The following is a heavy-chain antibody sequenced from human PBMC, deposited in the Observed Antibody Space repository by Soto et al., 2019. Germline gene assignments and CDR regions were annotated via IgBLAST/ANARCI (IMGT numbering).Heavy chain of an antibody. CDR2: IYYSGST. CDR3: ARRGGGVLLWFGELFEAIGSDAFDI. Sequence: PSETLSLTCTVSGGSISSSSYYWGWIRQPPGKGLEWIGSIYYSGSTYYNPSLKSRVTISVDTSKNQFSLKLSSVTAADTAVYYCARRGGGVLLWFGELFEAIGSDAFDIWGQGTMVTVS. J-gene: IGHJ3*02. D-gene: IGHD3-10*01. CDR1: GGSISSSSYY. V-gene: IGHV4-39*01.